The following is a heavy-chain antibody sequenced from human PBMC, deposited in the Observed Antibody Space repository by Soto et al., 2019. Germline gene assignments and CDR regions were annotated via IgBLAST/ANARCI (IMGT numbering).Heavy chain of an antibody. D-gene: IGHD3-16*01. V-gene: IGHV4-31*03. CDR1: GGSISSGGYY. CDR3: ARVGESRRYYYYGMDV. CDR2: IYYSGST. J-gene: IGHJ6*02. Sequence: QVQLQESGPGLVKPSQTLSLTCTVSGGSISSGGYYWSWIRQHPGKGLEWIGYIYYSGSTYYNPSLKSRVTITVDTSKNQCSLKLSSVTAADTAVYYCARVGESRRYYYYGMDVWGQGTTVTVSS.